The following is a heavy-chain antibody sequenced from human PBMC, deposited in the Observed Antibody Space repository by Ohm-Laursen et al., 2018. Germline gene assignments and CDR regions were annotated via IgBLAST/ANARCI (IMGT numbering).Heavy chain of an antibody. V-gene: IGHV4-31*03. Sequence: SQTLSLTCTVSGGSISSGGYYWSWIRQHPGKGLEWIGYIYYSGSTYYNPSLKSRVTISVDTSKNQFSLKLSSVTAADTAVYYCARRRENGDSEYYFDSWGQGTLVTVSS. CDR1: GGSISSGGYY. D-gene: IGHD4-17*01. J-gene: IGHJ4*02. CDR2: IYYSGST. CDR3: ARRRENGDSEYYFDS.